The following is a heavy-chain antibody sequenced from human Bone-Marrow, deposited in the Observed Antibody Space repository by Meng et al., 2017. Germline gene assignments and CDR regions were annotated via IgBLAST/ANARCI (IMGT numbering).Heavy chain of an antibody. Sequence: QVQLQQWGGGLLKPSETLSLTFAVYGGSFSGYYWSWIRQPPGKGLEWIGEINHSGSTNYNPSLKSRVTISVDTSKNQFSLKLSSVTAADTAVYYCARGTRPLLFQHWGQGTLVTVSS. CDR2: INHSGST. CDR1: GGSFSGYY. D-gene: IGHD1-1*01. CDR3: ARGTRPLLFQH. J-gene: IGHJ1*01. V-gene: IGHV4-34*01.